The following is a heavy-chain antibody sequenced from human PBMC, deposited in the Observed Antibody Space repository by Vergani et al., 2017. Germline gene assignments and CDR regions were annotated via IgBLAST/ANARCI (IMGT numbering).Heavy chain of an antibody. J-gene: IGHJ1*01. Sequence: QVQLQESGPGLVKPSQTLSLTCTVSGGSISSGYYWGWIRQPPGKGLEWIGSIYHSGSTYYNPSLKSRVTISVDTSKNQFSLKLSSVTAADTAVYYCARLPHCSTTSCYLGGLYFQHWGQGTLVTVSS. CDR3: ARLPHCSTTSCYLGGLYFQH. CDR1: GGSISSGYY. D-gene: IGHD2-2*01. CDR2: IYHSGST. V-gene: IGHV4-38-2*02.